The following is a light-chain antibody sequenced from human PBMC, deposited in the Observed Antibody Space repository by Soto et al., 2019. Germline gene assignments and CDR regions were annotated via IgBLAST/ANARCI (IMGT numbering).Light chain of an antibody. J-gene: IGLJ1*01. V-gene: IGLV2-14*01. Sequence: TSSDVGNYIYVSWFQHHPGKAPKLTIYEVSNRPSGVSNRFSASKSGNTASLTISGLQAEDEADYYCSSYTSNNTPFVFGTGTKSPS. CDR2: EVS. CDR1: SSDVGNYIY. CDR3: SSYTSNNTPFV.